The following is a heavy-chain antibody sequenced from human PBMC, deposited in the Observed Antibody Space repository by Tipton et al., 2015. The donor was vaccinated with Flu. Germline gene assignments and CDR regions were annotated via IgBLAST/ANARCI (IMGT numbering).Heavy chain of an antibody. Sequence: GLVKPSETLSLTCGVSGDSIRSSNYYWGWIRQPPGKGLEWIGNTFHSGNTYLNPSLKSRVTISIDTSKNQFSLKLSSVTAADTAVYYCASRDYSNYVSEPKNWFDPWGQGALVTVSS. V-gene: IGHV4-39*07. D-gene: IGHD4-11*01. J-gene: IGHJ5*02. CDR3: ASRDYSNYVSEPKNWFDP. CDR2: TFHSGNT. CDR1: GDSIRSSNYY.